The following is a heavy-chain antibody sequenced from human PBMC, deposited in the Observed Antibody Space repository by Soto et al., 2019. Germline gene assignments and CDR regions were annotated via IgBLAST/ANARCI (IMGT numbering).Heavy chain of an antibody. D-gene: IGHD3-10*01. V-gene: IGHV4-59*01. Sequence: SETLSLTCTVSGGSISSYYWSWIRQPPGKGLEWIGYIYYSGSTNYNPSLKSQVTISVDTSKNQFSLKLSSVTAADTAVYYCARESRSGSYGYYYGMDVWGQGTTVTVSS. CDR3: ARESRSGSYGYYYGMDV. CDR2: IYYSGST. CDR1: GGSISSYY. J-gene: IGHJ6*02.